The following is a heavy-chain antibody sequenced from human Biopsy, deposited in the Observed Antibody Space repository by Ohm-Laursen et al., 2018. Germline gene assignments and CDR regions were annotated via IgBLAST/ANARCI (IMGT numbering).Heavy chain of an antibody. J-gene: IGHJ2*01. D-gene: IGHD3-22*01. CDR1: GDSISTYY. V-gene: IGHV4-59*07. Sequence: SHTLSLTCTVSGDSISTYYWSWIRQPPGKGLQWIGYIYYTGNTDYNPSLQSRVTISVDTSKNHFSLRLRSMTPADTAMYYCARGRGYYSDRTVPGYFDLWGRGTLVTVSS. CDR2: IYYTGNT. CDR3: ARGRGYYSDRTVPGYFDL.